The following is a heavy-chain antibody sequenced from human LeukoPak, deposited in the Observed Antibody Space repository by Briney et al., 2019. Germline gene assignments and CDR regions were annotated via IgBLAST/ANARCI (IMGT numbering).Heavy chain of an antibody. D-gene: IGHD1-26*01. CDR1: GGSVSSGDYF. CDR2: IYYTGTT. Sequence: SETLSLTCTVSGGSVSSGDYFWSWIRQPPGKGLELIAYIYYTGTTYYNPSLKSPVTISVDTSKNQFSLKLNSVTAADTAVYYCARTHPSYVDPWGQGTLVTVSS. V-gene: IGHV4-30-4*01. CDR3: ARTHPSYVDP. J-gene: IGHJ5*02.